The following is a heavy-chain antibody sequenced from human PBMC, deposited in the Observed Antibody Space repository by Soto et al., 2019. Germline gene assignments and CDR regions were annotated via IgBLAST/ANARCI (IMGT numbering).Heavy chain of an antibody. CDR3: ARDSGRGYNWNYGVDY. J-gene: IGHJ4*02. CDR2: INPSGGST. V-gene: IGHV1-46*03. CDR1: GYTFTSYY. Sequence: GASVKVSCKASGYTFTSYYMHWVRQAPGQGLEWMGIINPSGGSTSYAQKFQGRVTMTRDTSTSTVYMELSSLRSEDTAVYYCARDSGRGYNWNYGVDYWGQGTLVTVSS. D-gene: IGHD1-7*01.